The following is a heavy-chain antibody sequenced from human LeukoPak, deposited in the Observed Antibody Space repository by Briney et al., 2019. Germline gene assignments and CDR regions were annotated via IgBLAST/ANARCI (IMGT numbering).Heavy chain of an antibody. CDR2: IWYDGSNK. J-gene: IGHJ3*02. CDR3: ARDGGYGDYYDAFDI. V-gene: IGHV3-33*01. CDR1: GFTFSSYG. D-gene: IGHD4-17*01. Sequence: GGSLRLSCAGSGFTFSSYGMHWVRQAPGKGLEWVAVIWYDGSNKYYADSVKGRFTISRDNSKNTLYLQMNSLRAEDTAVYYCARDGGYGDYYDAFDIWGQGTMVTVSS.